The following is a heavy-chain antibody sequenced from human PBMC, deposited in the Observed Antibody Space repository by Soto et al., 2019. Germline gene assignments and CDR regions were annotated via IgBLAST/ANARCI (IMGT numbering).Heavy chain of an antibody. CDR3: AREDLPYDSSGYYYNWFDP. J-gene: IGHJ5*02. V-gene: IGHV1-69*13. D-gene: IGHD3-22*01. CDR2: IIPIFGTA. CDR1: GGTFSSYA. Sequence: EASVKVSCKASGGTFSSYAISWVRQAPGQGLEWMGGIIPIFGTANYAQKFQGRVTITADESTSTAYMELSSLRSEDTAVYYCAREDLPYDSSGYYYNWFDPWGQGTLVTVSS.